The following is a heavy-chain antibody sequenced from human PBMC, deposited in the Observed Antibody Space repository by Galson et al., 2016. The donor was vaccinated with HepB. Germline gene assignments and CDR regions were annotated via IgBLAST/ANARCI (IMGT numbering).Heavy chain of an antibody. CDR1: GFTFSSYA. CDR2: ISGSGATT. J-gene: IGHJ5*02. CDR3: AKGGQWLLMGPGWFDP. Sequence: SLRLSCAASGFTFSSYAMSWVRQAPGKGLEWVSTISGSGATTYVADSVKGRFTMSRDNSKNTLYLQMNSLRVEDTAIYYCAKGGQWLLMGPGWFDPWGQGTLVSVSS. D-gene: IGHD6-19*01. V-gene: IGHV3-23*01.